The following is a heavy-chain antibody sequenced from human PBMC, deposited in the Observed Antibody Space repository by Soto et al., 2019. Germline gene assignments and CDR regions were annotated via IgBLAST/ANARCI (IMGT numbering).Heavy chain of an antibody. J-gene: IGHJ5*02. Sequence: PXESLKVSCQCSGFSFTSYWISLVLQMPGKGLEWMGRIDPSDSYTNYSPSFQGHVTISADKSISTAYLQWSSLKASDTAMYYCARLPPHDYVWMGAWFDPWGQGTLVTVSS. CDR3: ARLPPHDYVWMGAWFDP. CDR1: GFSFTSYW. D-gene: IGHD3-16*01. V-gene: IGHV5-10-1*01. CDR2: IDPSDSYT.